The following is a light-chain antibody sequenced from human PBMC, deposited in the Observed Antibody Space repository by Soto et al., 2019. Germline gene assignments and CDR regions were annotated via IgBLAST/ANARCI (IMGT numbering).Light chain of an antibody. CDR2: DAC. CDR3: QHYGGMWT. Sequence: DIQMTQSPSTLSASVGDRVTITCRASQSITNRLAWYQQKPGKAPKVLIYDACNLEYGVPSRFSGSGFGTEFILTISSLQPDDFATYCCQHYGGMWTFGQGTKVDIK. V-gene: IGKV1-5*01. J-gene: IGKJ1*01. CDR1: QSITNR.